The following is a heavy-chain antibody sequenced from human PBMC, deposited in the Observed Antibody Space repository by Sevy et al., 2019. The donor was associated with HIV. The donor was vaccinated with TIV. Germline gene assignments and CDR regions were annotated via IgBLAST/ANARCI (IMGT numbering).Heavy chain of an antibody. V-gene: IGHV3-33*01. D-gene: IGHD3-22*01. Sequence: GGSLRLSCAASGFTFSSYGMHWVRQAPGKGLEWVAVIWYDGSNKYYADSVKGRFTISRDNSKNTLYLQMNSLRAEDTAVYYCARGFYYDSSGYYGDYGMAVWGQGTTVTVSS. J-gene: IGHJ6*02. CDR2: IWYDGSNK. CDR1: GFTFSSYG. CDR3: ARGFYYDSSGYYGDYGMAV.